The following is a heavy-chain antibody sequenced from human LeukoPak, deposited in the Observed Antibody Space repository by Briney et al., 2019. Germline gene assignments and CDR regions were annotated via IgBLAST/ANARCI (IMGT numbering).Heavy chain of an antibody. D-gene: IGHD3-9*01. J-gene: IGHJ4*02. Sequence: GGSLRLSCAASGFTFSDYYMSWIRQAPGKGLEWVSYISSSGSTIYYADSVKGRFTISRDNAKNSLYLQMNSLRAEDTAVYYCARRGYDILTRYYRYYFDYWGQGTLVTVSS. V-gene: IGHV3-11*01. CDR1: GFTFSDYY. CDR2: ISSSGSTI. CDR3: ARRGYDILTRYYRYYFDY.